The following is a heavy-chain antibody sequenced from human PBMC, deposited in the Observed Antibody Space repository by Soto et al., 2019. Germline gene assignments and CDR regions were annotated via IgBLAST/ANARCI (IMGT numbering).Heavy chain of an antibody. D-gene: IGHD6-19*01. CDR3: VQGTAVALQWLGY. V-gene: IGHV3-30*18. J-gene: IGHJ4*02. Sequence: QVQLVESGGGVVQPERSLRLSCAASGFTFSNYGMHWVRQAPGKGLEWVAAISGDGRDTYYGDSVRGRFTISRDNARNTLYVQMNSLRTEDTAVYSCVQGTAVALQWLGYWGQGTLVTVSS. CDR1: GFTFSNYG. CDR2: ISGDGRDT.